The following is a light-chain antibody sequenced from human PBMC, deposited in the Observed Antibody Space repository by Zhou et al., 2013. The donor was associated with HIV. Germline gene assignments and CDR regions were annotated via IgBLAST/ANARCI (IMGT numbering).Light chain of an antibody. CDR3: MQGLHWPRT. Sequence: DAVMTQSPLSLSVTLGQPASISCRSSQSLVYSDGNTYLNWFHQRPGQSPRRLIYKVSKRDSGVPDRVSGSGSATDFTLKISRVEAEDVGIYYCMQGLHWPRTFGPGDPSWRSN. CDR2: KVS. CDR1: QSLVYSDGNTY. V-gene: IGKV2-30*01. J-gene: IGKJ2*02.